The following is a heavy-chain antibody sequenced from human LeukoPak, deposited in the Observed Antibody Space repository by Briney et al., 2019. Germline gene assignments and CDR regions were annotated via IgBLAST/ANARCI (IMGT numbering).Heavy chain of an antibody. CDR1: GFTFSTYG. Sequence: GTLRLSCAASGFTFSTYGMSWVRQAPGKGLEWIGEINDSGRSNYKSSLKSRVTISEDTSKNQFSLKLSSVTAADTAVYYCARAVAATHWYFDLWGRGTLVTVSS. CDR2: INDSGRS. CDR3: ARAVAATHWYFDL. D-gene: IGHD2-15*01. J-gene: IGHJ2*01. V-gene: IGHV4-34*01.